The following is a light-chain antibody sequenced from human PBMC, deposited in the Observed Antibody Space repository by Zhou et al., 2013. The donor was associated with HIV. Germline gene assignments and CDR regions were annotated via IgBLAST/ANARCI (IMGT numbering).Light chain of an antibody. V-gene: IGKV3-20*01. Sequence: DIVLTQPPGILSLAPGERATLSCRASQSFTTNHLAWYQQKPGQPPRLIISGASARATGVPDRFSASGSGTDFTLIINSLEPEDFAVYYCQQYDTSPRTFGRRTQVE. CDR2: GAS. CDR3: QQYDTSPRT. CDR1: QSFTTNH. J-gene: IGKJ1*01.